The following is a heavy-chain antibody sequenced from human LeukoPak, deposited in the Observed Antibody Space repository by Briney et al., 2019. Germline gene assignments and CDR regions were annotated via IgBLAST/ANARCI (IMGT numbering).Heavy chain of an antibody. CDR2: IYPGDSDS. V-gene: IGHV5-51*01. CDR1: GYSFTNYW. D-gene: IGHD2-15*01. CDR3: ARLRCSDGSCYAIPYDAFDN. J-gene: IGHJ3*02. Sequence: GESLKISCKGSGYSFTNYWIGWVRQMPGKGLEWMGIIYPGDSDSRYSPSFQGQVTISADKSISAAYLQWNSLKASDTAMYYCARLRCSDGSCYAIPYDAFDNWGQGTMVTVSS.